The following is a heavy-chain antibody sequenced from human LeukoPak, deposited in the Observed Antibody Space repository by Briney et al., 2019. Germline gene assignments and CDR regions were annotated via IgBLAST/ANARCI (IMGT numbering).Heavy chain of an antibody. V-gene: IGHV4-59*01. D-gene: IGHD3-9*01. CDR2: IYYSGST. CDR1: GGSISSYY. J-gene: IGHJ6*02. CDR3: AILRYFDQHYYYYGMDV. Sequence: SETLSLTYTVSGGSISSYYWSWIRQPPGKGLEWIGYIYYSGSTNYNPSLKSRVTISLDTSKNQFSLNLSSVTAADTAVYYCAILRYFDQHYYYYGMDVWGQGTTVTVSS.